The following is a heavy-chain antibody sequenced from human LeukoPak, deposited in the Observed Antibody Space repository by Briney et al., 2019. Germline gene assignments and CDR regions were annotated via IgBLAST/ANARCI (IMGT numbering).Heavy chain of an antibody. CDR2: IRYDGSNK. CDR3: AREYWGYYDSSGYPLDY. Sequence: GGSLRLSCAASGFTFSSYGMHWVRQAPGKGLEWVAFIRYDGSNKYYADSVKGRFTISRDNSKNTLYLQMNSLRAEDTAVYYCAREYWGYYDSSGYPLDYWGQGTLVTVSS. V-gene: IGHV3-30*02. D-gene: IGHD3-22*01. J-gene: IGHJ4*02. CDR1: GFTFSSYG.